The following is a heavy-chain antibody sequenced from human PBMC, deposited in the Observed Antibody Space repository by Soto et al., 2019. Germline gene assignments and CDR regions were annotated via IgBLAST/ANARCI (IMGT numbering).Heavy chain of an antibody. V-gene: IGHV6-1*01. J-gene: IGHJ3*02. D-gene: IGHD3-16*01. Sequence: SQTLSLTCVISGDSVSGNSAAWNWIRQSPSRGLEWLGRTYYRSKWYNDYAVSVKSRITVTPDTSKNQFSLHLNSVTPEDTAVYYCARAPGGIDAFDIWGQGTMVTVSS. CDR3: ARAPGGIDAFDI. CDR2: TYYRSKWYN. CDR1: GDSVSGNSAA.